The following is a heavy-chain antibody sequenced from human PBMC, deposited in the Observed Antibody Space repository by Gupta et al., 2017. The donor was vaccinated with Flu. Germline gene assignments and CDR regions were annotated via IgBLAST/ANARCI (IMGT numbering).Heavy chain of an antibody. CDR2: ISGSADRT. J-gene: IGHJ4*02. CDR3: AKHRVETSGAY. Sequence: EVQLLESGGNFVQPGESLRLSCAASGFTFRTFALSWVRQAPGKGLEWVAAISGSADRTYYAASVKGRFTISRDNSENKLYLQMNSMKAEDTALDYCAKHRVETSGAYWGQGTLVTVSP. D-gene: IGHD1-26*01. CDR1: GFTFRTFA. V-gene: IGHV3-23*01.